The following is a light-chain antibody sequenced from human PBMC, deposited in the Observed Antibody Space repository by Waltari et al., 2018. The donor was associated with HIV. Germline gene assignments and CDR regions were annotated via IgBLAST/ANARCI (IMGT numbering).Light chain of an antibody. CDR3: QQYGSSLQVT. CDR1: QSVSSSY. J-gene: IGKJ1*01. Sequence: EIVLTQSPGTLSLSPGQRATLSCRASQSVSSSYLAWYQQKPGQAPGLRISGASSRATGIPDRFSGSGSGTDFTLTISRLEPEDFAVYYCQQYGSSLQVTFGQGTKVEIK. V-gene: IGKV3-20*01. CDR2: GAS.